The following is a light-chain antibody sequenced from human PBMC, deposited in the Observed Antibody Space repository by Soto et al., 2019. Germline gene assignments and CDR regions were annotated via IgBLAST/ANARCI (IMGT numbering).Light chain of an antibody. CDR3: QQHATSPLT. Sequence: EIVLTQSPGTLSLSPGEGATLSCRASQSVGNSYLAWYQQKPGQAPRLLIFGASSRATGIPDRFSGSGSGTDFTLTISRLEPEDFAVYYCQQHATSPLTFGGGTKVDIK. CDR1: QSVGNSY. V-gene: IGKV3-20*01. J-gene: IGKJ4*01. CDR2: GAS.